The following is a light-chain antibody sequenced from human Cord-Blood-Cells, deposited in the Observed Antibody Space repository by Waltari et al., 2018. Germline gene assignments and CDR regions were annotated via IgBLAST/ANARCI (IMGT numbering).Light chain of an antibody. CDR1: QSGLYSSDNKNY. CDR2: WAS. J-gene: IGKJ3*01. CDR3: QQYYSTPFT. V-gene: IGKV4-1*01. Sequence: DIVMTQSPDSLAVSLGVMATINCKSSQSGLYSSDNKNYLAWYHKKPGQPPKLLICWASTRESGVPDRFSSSGYGTDFAHTISSLQAEGVAVYCSQQYYSTPFTFGPGTKVDI.